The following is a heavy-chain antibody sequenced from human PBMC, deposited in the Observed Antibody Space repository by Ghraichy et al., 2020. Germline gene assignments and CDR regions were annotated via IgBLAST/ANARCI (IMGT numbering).Heavy chain of an antibody. Sequence: RLSCAASGFTFSSYSMNWVRQAPGKGLEWVSSISSSSSYIYYADSVKGRFTISRDNAKNSLYLQMNSLRAEDTAVYYCARGGTCSGGSCYSATAFDIWGQGTMVTVSS. CDR2: ISSSSSYI. D-gene: IGHD2-15*01. CDR3: ARGGTCSGGSCYSATAFDI. J-gene: IGHJ3*02. CDR1: GFTFSSYS. V-gene: IGHV3-21*01.